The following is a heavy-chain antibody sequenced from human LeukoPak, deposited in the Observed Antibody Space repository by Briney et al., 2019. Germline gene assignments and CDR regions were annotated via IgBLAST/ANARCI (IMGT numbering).Heavy chain of an antibody. CDR2: ISSSSSYI. CDR1: GFTFSSYS. J-gene: IGHJ3*02. Sequence: KTGGSLRLSCAASGFTFSSYSMNWVRQAPGKGLEGGSAISSSSSYIYYADSVKGRFTISRDNAKNSLYLQMNSLRGEDTGVYYCARDQLAGTPDAFDIWGQRTMVSVSS. V-gene: IGHV3-21*01. D-gene: IGHD6-13*01. CDR3: ARDQLAGTPDAFDI.